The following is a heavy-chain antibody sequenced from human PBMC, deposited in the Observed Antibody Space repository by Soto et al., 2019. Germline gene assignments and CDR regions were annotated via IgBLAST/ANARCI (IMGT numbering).Heavy chain of an antibody. CDR2: IIPIFGTA. D-gene: IGHD1-26*01. CDR3: ARFKISYYQSSHKVSSYNWFDP. V-gene: IGHV1-69*13. Sequence: ASVKVSCKASGGTFSSYAISWVRQAPGQGLEWMGGIIPIFGTANYAQKFQGRVTITADESTSTAYMELSSLRSEDTAVYYCARFKISYYQSSHKVSSYNWFDPWGQGTLVTVSS. CDR1: GGTFSSYA. J-gene: IGHJ5*02.